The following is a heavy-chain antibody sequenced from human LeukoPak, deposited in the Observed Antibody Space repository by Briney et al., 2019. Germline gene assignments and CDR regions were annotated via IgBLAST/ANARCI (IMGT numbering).Heavy chain of an antibody. D-gene: IGHD1-1*01. CDR2: INPSSGGT. Sequence: GASVKVSCKASGYTFTGYYMHWVRQAPGQGLEWMGWINPSSGGTNYAQKFQGRVTMTRDTSISTAYMELSRLRSDDTAVYYCARAPNWNDFDYWGQGTLVTVSS. V-gene: IGHV1-2*02. CDR1: GYTFTGYY. CDR3: ARAPNWNDFDY. J-gene: IGHJ4*02.